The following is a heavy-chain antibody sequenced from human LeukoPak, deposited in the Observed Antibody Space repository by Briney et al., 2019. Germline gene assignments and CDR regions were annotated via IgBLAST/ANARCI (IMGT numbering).Heavy chain of an antibody. D-gene: IGHD3-22*01. CDR1: GGSIGSSTYY. J-gene: IGHJ4*02. V-gene: IGHV4-39*07. CDR2: INHSGST. CDR3: AATYYYDSSGYFPYYFDY. Sequence: SETLSLTCTVSGGSIGSSTYYWGWIRQSPGKGLEWIGEINHSGSTNYNPSLKSRVTISVDTSKNQFSLKLSSVTAADTAVYYCAATYYYDSSGYFPYYFDYWGQGTLVTVSS.